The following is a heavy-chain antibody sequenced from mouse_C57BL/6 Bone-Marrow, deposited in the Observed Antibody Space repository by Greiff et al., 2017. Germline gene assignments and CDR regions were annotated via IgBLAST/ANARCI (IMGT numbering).Heavy chain of an antibody. CDR3: ARYYYGSSWYFDV. J-gene: IGHJ1*03. V-gene: IGHV1-85*01. Sequence: VKLMESGPELVKPGASVKLSCKASGYTFTSYDINWVKQRPGQGLEWIGWIYPRDGSTKYNEKFKGKATLTVDPSSSTAYMELHSLTSEDSAVYFCARYYYGSSWYFDVWGTGTTVTVSS. D-gene: IGHD1-1*01. CDR1: GYTFTSYD. CDR2: IYPRDGST.